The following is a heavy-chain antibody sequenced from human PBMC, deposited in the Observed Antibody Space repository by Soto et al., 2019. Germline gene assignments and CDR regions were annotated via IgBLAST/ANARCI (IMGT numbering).Heavy chain of an antibody. CDR2: INPGGDTT. J-gene: IGHJ4*02. V-gene: IGHV1-46*03. D-gene: IGHD1-26*01. Sequence: QVQLMQSGAEVKKPGASVKVSCKASGFTFTSFYIHWVRQVPGQGLEWMGMINPGGDTTTYTQKFQGRVTMTRDTSTSTVYMELSSLRSEDTAVYFCSRGLGSGSYHSPSGYWGQGTLVTVSS. CDR3: SRGLGSGSYHSPSGY. CDR1: GFTFTSFY.